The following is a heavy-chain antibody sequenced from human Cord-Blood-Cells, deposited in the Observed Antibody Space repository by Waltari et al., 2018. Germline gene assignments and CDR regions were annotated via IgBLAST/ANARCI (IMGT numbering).Heavy chain of an antibody. Sequence: QLQLQESGPGLVKPSETLSLTCTVSGGSISSSSYYWGWIRQPPGKGLEWIGSIYYSGRTYYNPSRKSRVTISVDTAKNQFSLKLSSVTAADTAVYYCARLVGSGSYCYYYYYYMDVWGKGTTVTVSS. CDR3: ARLVGSGSYCYYYYYYMDV. CDR2: IYYSGRT. CDR1: GGSISSSSYY. J-gene: IGHJ6*03. V-gene: IGHV4-39*07. D-gene: IGHD1-26*01.